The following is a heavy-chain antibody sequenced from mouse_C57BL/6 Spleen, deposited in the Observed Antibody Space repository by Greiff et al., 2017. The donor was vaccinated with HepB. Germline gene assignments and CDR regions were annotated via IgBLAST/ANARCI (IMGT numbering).Heavy chain of an antibody. CDR2: IYPGDGDT. J-gene: IGHJ2*01. Sequence: VKLMESGAELVKPGASVKISCKASGYAFSSYWMNWVKQRPGKGLEWIGQIYPGDGDTNYNGKFKGKATLTADKSSSTAYMQLSSLTSEDSAVYFCARCVVPYYFDYWGQGTTLTVSS. V-gene: IGHV1-80*01. CDR3: ARCVVPYYFDY. D-gene: IGHD1-1*01. CDR1: GYAFSSYW.